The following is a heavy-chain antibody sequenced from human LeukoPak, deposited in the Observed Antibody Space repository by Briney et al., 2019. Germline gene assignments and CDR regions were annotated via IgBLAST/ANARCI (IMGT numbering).Heavy chain of an antibody. Sequence: SETLSLTCTVSGGSISSSSYYWGWIRQPPGKGLEWIGSMYYSGSTNYNPSLKSRVTMSVDTSKNQFSLKLSSVTAADTAVYYCARDQVDYDILTGYYLSMDVWGKGTTVTISS. V-gene: IGHV4-39*07. CDR1: GGSISSSSYY. D-gene: IGHD3-9*01. CDR2: MYYSGST. J-gene: IGHJ6*03. CDR3: ARDQVDYDILTGYYLSMDV.